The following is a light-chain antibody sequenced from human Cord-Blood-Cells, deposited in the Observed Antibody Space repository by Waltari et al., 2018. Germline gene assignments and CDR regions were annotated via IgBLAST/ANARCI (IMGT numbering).Light chain of an antibody. J-gene: IGKJ1*01. CDR3: QQSYSTPWT. CDR2: AAS. V-gene: IGKV1-39*01. Sequence: DIQMTQSPSSLSASVGDRVTITCRASQSISSYLNWYQQKPGKAPKLLICAASSLQSGVPSRFSGSGSGTDFTLTISSLHPEDFATYYCQQSYSTPWTFGQGTKVEIK. CDR1: QSISSY.